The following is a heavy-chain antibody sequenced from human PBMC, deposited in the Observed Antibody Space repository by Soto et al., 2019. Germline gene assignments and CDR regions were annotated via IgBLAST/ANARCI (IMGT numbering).Heavy chain of an antibody. V-gene: IGHV1-2*02. CDR1: GYIFTDYY. J-gene: IGHJ5*02. D-gene: IGHD6-13*01. CDR2: INPSNGVT. CDR3: ARDPDRTSSNPLVP. Sequence: QVQLVQSGAEVKKPGASLRVSCKASGYIFTDYYVHWVRQAPGQGLEWLGWINPSNGVTYYAQNLRDRGTMTRDPYISTADMDLTRLTSDDTAVYFCARDPDRTSSNPLVPWGQGTLVAVS.